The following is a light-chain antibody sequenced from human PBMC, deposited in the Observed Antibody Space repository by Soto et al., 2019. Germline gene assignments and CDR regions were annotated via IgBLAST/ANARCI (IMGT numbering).Light chain of an antibody. CDR3: SSSTLTSYV. CDR2: EVS. V-gene: IGLV2-14*01. Sequence: QSALTQPASVSGSPGQSITISCTGTSSDVDFYNFVSWYQQHPGKAPKLIIYEVSNRSSGVSSRFYGSKSGNTASLTISGLRAEEEDDYYCSSSTLTSYVFGTGTKVTVL. J-gene: IGLJ1*01. CDR1: SSDVDFYNF.